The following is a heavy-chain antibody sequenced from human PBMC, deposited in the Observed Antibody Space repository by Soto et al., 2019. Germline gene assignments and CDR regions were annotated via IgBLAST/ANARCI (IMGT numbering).Heavy chain of an antibody. CDR1: GFTFSSYA. CDR2: ISGSGGST. D-gene: IGHD6-13*01. Sequence: EVQLLESGGGLVQPGGSLRLSCAASGFTFSSYAMSWVRQAPGKGLEWVSAISGSGGSTYYADSVKGRFTISRDNSKNTLERQMNSLRAEDTAVYDGAKGKYGIAAAVTYDCDYWGQGTLVTVSS. J-gene: IGHJ4*02. V-gene: IGHV3-23*01. CDR3: AKGKYGIAAAVTYDCDY.